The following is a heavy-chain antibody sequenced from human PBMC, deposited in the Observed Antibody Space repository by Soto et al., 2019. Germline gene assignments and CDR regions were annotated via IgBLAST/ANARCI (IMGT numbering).Heavy chain of an antibody. CDR3: ASQDYDKSVYYFDY. CDR1: GGSVSSQS. Sequence: QVEMEESGPGLLKPSETLSLTCTVSGGSVSSQSGSWIRQPAGKGLEWIGRIYNGGIPLIHPSLESRVALSLDTSTNHFSLTLSSVTAADTATYYCASQDYDKSVYYFDYWGRGTLVTVSS. V-gene: IGHV4-4*07. CDR2: IYNGGIP. J-gene: IGHJ4*02. D-gene: IGHD3-22*01.